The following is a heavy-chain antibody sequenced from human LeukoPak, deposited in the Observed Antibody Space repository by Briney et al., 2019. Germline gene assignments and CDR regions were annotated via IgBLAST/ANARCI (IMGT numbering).Heavy chain of an antibody. D-gene: IGHD2-2*01. Sequence: PETLSLTCAVSGYSISSGYYWGWIRQPPGKGLEWIGSIYHSGSTYYNPSLKSRVTISVDTSKNQFSLKLSSVTAADTAVYYCARGGVVVPAALDYWGQGTLVTVSS. CDR1: GYSISSGYY. CDR3: ARGGVVVPAALDY. V-gene: IGHV4-38-2*01. J-gene: IGHJ4*02. CDR2: IYHSGST.